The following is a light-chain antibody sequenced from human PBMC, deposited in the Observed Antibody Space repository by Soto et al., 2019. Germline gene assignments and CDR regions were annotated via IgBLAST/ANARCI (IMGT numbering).Light chain of an antibody. CDR2: DSS. CDR1: SSNIGNNY. CDR3: GTWDSSLTVYV. V-gene: IGLV1-51*01. Sequence: QSVLTQPPSVSAAPGQKVTISCSGSSSNIGNNYVSWYQQIPGTTPKLLIYDSSNRPSGIPDRFSGSKSGPSATLGISGLQTGDEADYYCGTWDSSLTVYVFGSGTKVTVL. J-gene: IGLJ1*01.